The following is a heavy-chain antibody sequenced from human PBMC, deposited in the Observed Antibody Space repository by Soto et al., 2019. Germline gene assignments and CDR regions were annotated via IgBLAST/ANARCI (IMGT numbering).Heavy chain of an antibody. CDR1: GGSISSGGYY. J-gene: IGHJ5*02. D-gene: IGHD5-18*01. Sequence: QVQLQESGPGLVKPSQTLSLTCSVSGGSISSGGYYWSWVRQHPGKGLEWIGYIYSSGSTYHNPYLESRVSISIDTSKNHFSLKLTSVTAADTAVYFCARVTYTYGYAIDLWGQGTLVTVSS. CDR3: ARVTYTYGYAIDL. CDR2: IYSSGST. V-gene: IGHV4-31*03.